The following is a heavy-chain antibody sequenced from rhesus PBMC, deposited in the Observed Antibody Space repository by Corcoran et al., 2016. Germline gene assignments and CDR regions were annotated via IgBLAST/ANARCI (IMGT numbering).Heavy chain of an antibody. Sequence: QLQLQESGPGLVKPSETLSLTCAVSGGSISSNYWSWIRQPPGKGLEWIERISGSGGSTDYTPPLKSQCTHSTDRYKNQFSRKRSFVTAADTAVYYCAREGRQLVIGIGVPEGFDYWGQGVLVTVSS. CDR2: ISGSGGST. V-gene: IGHV4-173*01. CDR1: GGSISSNY. D-gene: IGHD6-25*01. J-gene: IGHJ4*01. CDR3: AREGRQLVIGIGVPEGFDY.